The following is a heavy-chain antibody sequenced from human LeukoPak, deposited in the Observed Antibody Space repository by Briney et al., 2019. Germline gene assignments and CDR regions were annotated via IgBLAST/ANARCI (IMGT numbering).Heavy chain of an antibody. D-gene: IGHD6-19*01. J-gene: IGHJ4*02. Sequence: PSETLSLTCAVSGYSISSGHYWGWIRQPPGKGLEWIGSIYHSGSTYYNPSLKGRVTISVDTSKNQFSLKLSSVTAADTAVYYCARRGAPVAGTGLDYWGQGTLVTVSS. CDR3: ARRGAPVAGTGLDY. CDR2: IYHSGST. V-gene: IGHV4-38-2*01. CDR1: GYSISSGHY.